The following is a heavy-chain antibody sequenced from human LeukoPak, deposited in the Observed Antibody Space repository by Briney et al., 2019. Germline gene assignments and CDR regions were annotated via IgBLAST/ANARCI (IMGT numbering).Heavy chain of an antibody. CDR2: ISYDGSNK. V-gene: IGHV3-30-3*01. Sequence: GGSLRPSCAASGFTFSSYAMHWVRQAPGKGLEWVAVISYDGSNKYYADSVKGRFTISRDNSKNTLYLQMNSLRAEDTAVYYCAREHGSGSYPHNYYYYYGMDVWGQGTTVTVSS. CDR1: GFTFSSYA. CDR3: AREHGSGSYPHNYYYYYGMDV. D-gene: IGHD3-10*01. J-gene: IGHJ6*02.